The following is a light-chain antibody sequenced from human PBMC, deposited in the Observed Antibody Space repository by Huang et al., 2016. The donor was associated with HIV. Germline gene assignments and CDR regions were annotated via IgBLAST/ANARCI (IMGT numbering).Light chain of an antibody. J-gene: IGKJ1*01. V-gene: IGKV3-15*01. CDR3: QQYNNWPWT. CDR2: GAS. CDR1: PSISNK. Sequence: EIVMTQSPATLSVSPGERATLSCRASPSISNKLAWYQQKPGQAPRLLIDGASSRANGIPAKFSGSGSGTEFTLTISSLQSEEFAVYYCQQYNNWPWTFGQGTKVEIE.